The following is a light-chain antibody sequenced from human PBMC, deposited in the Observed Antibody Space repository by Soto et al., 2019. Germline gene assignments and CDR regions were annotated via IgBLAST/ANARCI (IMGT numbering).Light chain of an antibody. CDR1: SSDVGGYNY. J-gene: IGLJ1*01. V-gene: IGLV2-14*01. CDR3: SSYTSSSTYV. CDR2: DVS. Sequence: QSALTQPASVSGSPGQSITISCTGTSSDVGGYNYVSWYQQHPSKAPKLMIYDVSNRPSGVSNRLSGSKSGNTASLTISGLQAEDEADYYCSSYTSSSTYVFGTGTKVTVL.